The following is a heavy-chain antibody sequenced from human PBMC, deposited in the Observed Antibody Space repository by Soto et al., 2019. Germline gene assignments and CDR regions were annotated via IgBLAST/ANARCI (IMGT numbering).Heavy chain of an antibody. Sequence: PGGSLRLSCSASGFTFSNYAMSWVRQAPGKGLEWVSALSAGGDNTYYADSVRGRFTISRDNSKNTLYLQMNSLRAEDTAVYYCAKASDSGYDLHFDYWGQGALVTVSS. CDR2: LSAGGDNT. D-gene: IGHD5-12*01. CDR3: AKASDSGYDLHFDY. CDR1: GFTFSNYA. J-gene: IGHJ4*02. V-gene: IGHV3-23*01.